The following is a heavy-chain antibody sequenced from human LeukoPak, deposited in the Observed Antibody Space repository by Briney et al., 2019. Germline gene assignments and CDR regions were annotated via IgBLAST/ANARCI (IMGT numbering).Heavy chain of an antibody. Sequence: ASETLSLTCAVYGGSFSGYYWSWIRQPPGKGLEWIGEINHSGSTNYNPSLKSRVTISVDTSKNQFSLKLSPVTAADTAVYYCARSGIVVVVASTNWFDPWGQGTLVTVSS. J-gene: IGHJ5*02. CDR1: GGSFSGYY. V-gene: IGHV4-34*01. CDR3: ARSGIVVVVASTNWFDP. CDR2: INHSGST. D-gene: IGHD2-15*01.